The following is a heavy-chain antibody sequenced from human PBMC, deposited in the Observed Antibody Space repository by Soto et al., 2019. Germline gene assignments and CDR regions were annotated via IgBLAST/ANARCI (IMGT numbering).Heavy chain of an antibody. D-gene: IGHD5-18*01. J-gene: IGHJ6*02. Sequence: KASETLSLTCTVSGGSISSSSYYWGWIRQPPGKGLEWIGSIYYSGSTYYNPSLKSRVTISVDTSKNQFSLKLSSVTAADTAVYYCARLDQTAMAEFHGMDVWGQGTTVTVSS. CDR2: IYYSGST. CDR1: GGSISSSSYY. V-gene: IGHV4-39*01. CDR3: ARLDQTAMAEFHGMDV.